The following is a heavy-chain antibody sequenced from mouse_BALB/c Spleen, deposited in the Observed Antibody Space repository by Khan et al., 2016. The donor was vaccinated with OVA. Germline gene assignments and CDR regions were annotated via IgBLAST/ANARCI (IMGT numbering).Heavy chain of an antibody. CDR2: ISYSGTT. CDR1: GYSITSNYA. D-gene: IGHD1-1*01. J-gene: IGHJ4*01. V-gene: IGHV3-2*02. CDR3: ARVNYYGYAMDY. Sequence: EVQLQESGPGLVKPSQSLSLTCTVTGYSITSNYAWNWIRQFPGNKLEWMGYISYSGTTSYNPSLKSRITITRDTSKNPFFLQLNSVTTEDTATYYCARVNYYGYAMDYWGQGTSVTVSS.